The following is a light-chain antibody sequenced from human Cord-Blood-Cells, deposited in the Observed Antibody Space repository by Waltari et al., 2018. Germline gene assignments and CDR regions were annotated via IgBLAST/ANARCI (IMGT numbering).Light chain of an antibody. Sequence: DIQMTPSPSTLSASVGHRVTITCRASQSISSWLAWYQQKPGKAPKLLIYDAASLESGVPSMFSGSGSGAEVTLTISSLQPDDFATYYCQQYNSYSPRTFGQGTKVEIK. CDR3: QQYNSYSPRT. V-gene: IGKV1-5*01. CDR1: QSISSW. J-gene: IGKJ1*01. CDR2: DAA.